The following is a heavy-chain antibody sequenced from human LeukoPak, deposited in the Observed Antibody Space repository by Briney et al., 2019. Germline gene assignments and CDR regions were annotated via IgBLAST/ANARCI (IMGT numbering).Heavy chain of an antibody. J-gene: IGHJ4*02. CDR1: GGSFSGYY. CDR3: ARGLYTVNFDY. CDR2: VNHSGST. D-gene: IGHD4-11*01. V-gene: IGHV4-34*01. Sequence: KSSETLSLTCAVYGGSFSGYYWSWIRQPPGKGLEWIGEVNHSGSTNYNPSLKSRVTIPVDTSKNQFSLKLSSVTAADTAVYYCARGLYTVNFDYWGQGTLVTVSS.